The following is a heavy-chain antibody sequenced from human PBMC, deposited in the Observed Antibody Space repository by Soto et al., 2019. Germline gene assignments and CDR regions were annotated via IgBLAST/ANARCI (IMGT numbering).Heavy chain of an antibody. CDR1: GYTFTSYA. V-gene: IGHV1-3*01. Sequence: ASVKVSCKASGYTFTSYAMHWVRQAPGQRLERMGWINAGNGNTKYSQKFQGRVTITRDTSASTAYMELSSLRSEDTAVYYCARDSWSGYSALDSWGQGTLVTVLL. CDR3: ARDSWSGYSALDS. CDR2: INAGNGNT. D-gene: IGHD3-3*01. J-gene: IGHJ4*02.